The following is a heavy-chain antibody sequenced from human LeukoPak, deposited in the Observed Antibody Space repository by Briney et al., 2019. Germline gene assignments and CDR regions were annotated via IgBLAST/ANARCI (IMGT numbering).Heavy chain of an antibody. CDR3: AKDAYGGATFVYYMDV. CDR1: GFTFDDYA. CDR2: ISWNSGNI. Sequence: PGGSLRLPCAGSGFTFDDYAMHWVRQTPRKGLEWVSGISWNSGNIAYADFVGGRFTISRDNAKNSLSLQMNSLSDEDTAVYYCAKDAYGGATFVYYMDVWGKGTAVTVSS. J-gene: IGHJ6*03. D-gene: IGHD2/OR15-2a*01. V-gene: IGHV3-9*01.